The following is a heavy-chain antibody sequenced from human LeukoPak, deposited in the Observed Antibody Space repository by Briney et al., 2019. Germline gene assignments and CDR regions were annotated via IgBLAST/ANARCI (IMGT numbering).Heavy chain of an antibody. D-gene: IGHD2-15*01. CDR1: GITFSRFG. J-gene: IGHJ4*02. CDR3: AQKGGTDH. V-gene: IGHV3-48*02. Sequence: GGSLRLSCAASGITFSRFGMNWVRQAPGKGLEWISYISSSSSAIYYADSVKGRFTISRDNAKNSLYLQMSSLRDEDTAVYYCAQKGGTDHWGQGALVTVSS. CDR2: ISSSSSAI.